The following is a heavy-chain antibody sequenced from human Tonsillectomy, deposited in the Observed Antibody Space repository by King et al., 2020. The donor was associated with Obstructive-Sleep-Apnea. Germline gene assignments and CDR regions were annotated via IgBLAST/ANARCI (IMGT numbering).Heavy chain of an antibody. CDR3: ARADYYGSGIDS. CDR2: IYYSGST. CDR1: GGSFSSGGYY. V-gene: IGHV4-31*03. D-gene: IGHD3-10*01. Sequence: HVQLQESGPGLVKPSQTLSLTCTVSGGSFSSGGYYWSWIRQHPGKGLEWIGYIYYSGSTYYNPSLKSRLTISADTSKNQFSLKLSSVSAADTAVYYCARADYYGSGIDSWGQGTLVTVSS. J-gene: IGHJ4*02.